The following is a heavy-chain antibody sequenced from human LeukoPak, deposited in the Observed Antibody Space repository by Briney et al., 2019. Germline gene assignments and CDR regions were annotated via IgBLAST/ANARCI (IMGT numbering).Heavy chain of an antibody. CDR1: GFTFSSYA. CDR3: AKGASEWFTTPSAFFHY. V-gene: IGHV3-23*01. D-gene: IGHD3-3*01. CDR2: ISGSGDST. J-gene: IGHJ4*02. Sequence: GGSLRLSCAASGFTFSSYAMSWVRQAPGKGLEWVSGISGSGDSTFLADSVKGRFTISRDNSKNTVYLQMDSLRAEVTALYYCAKGASEWFTTPSAFFHYWGQGTLVTVSS.